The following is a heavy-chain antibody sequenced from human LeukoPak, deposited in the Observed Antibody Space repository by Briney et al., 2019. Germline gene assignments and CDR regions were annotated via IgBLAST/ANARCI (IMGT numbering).Heavy chain of an antibody. Sequence: PGGSLRLSCAASGFTFSSYEMNWVRQAPGKGLEWVSAISGSGGNTYYADSVKGRFTISRDNSKNTLYLQMNSLRAEDTAVYYCAKDRSRGNGDYGAFDIWGQGTMVTVSS. CDR2: ISGSGGNT. CDR3: AKDRSRGNGDYGAFDI. V-gene: IGHV3-23*01. CDR1: GFTFSSYE. D-gene: IGHD4-17*01. J-gene: IGHJ3*02.